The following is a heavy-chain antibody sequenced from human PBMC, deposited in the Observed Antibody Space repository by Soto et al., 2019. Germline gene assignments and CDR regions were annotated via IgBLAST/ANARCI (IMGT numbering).Heavy chain of an antibody. CDR3: AKASFVWSSVQPYYFHY. J-gene: IGHJ4*02. CDR1: GFTFSNYA. Sequence: EVQLLDSGGGLVQPGGSLRLSCAASGFTFSNYAMTWVRQGPGKGLEWVSGISGSGGRSYYADSVKGRFTISRDNSKSTLYLNVSSLRAVDTAVYCCAKASFVWSSVQPYYFHYSGQGTLVTVSS. V-gene: IGHV3-23*01. D-gene: IGHD3-16*01. CDR2: ISGSGGRS.